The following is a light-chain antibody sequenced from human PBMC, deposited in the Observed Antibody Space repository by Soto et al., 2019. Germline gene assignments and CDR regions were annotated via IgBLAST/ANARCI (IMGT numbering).Light chain of an antibody. CDR2: GAS. Sequence: EKVMTQSPATLSMSPGERATLSCRASQSVSNFLAWYQQKPGQTPRLLIYGASTRATGIPARFSGSGSGTEFTLTISSLQSEDFAVYYCQQYSNWPSWTFGQGTKLDIK. CDR3: QQYSNWPSWT. CDR1: QSVSNF. J-gene: IGKJ1*01. V-gene: IGKV3-15*01.